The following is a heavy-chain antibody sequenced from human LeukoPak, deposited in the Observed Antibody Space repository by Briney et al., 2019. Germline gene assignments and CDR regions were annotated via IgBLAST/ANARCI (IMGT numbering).Heavy chain of an antibody. Sequence: GGSLSLSCAASGFTFSSYSMNWVRQAPGKGLEWVSSISSRSDYKYYADSVKGRFTISRDDAKNSLYLQMNSLRDEDTAVYYCARGAMKTNYYHDYFDYWGQGTLVTVSS. CDR3: ARGAMKTNYYHDYFDY. D-gene: IGHD1-26*01. CDR1: GFTFSSYS. J-gene: IGHJ4*02. CDR2: ISSRSDYK. V-gene: IGHV3-21*01.